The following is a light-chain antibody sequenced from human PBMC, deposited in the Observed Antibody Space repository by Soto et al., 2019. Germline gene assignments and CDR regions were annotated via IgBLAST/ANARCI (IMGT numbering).Light chain of an antibody. V-gene: IGLV1-51*01. CDR1: NSNIGANY. CDR3: ATWDSGLIAYV. Sequence: QSVLTQPPSVSAAPGQKVTIACSERNSNIGANYVSWYQQFPGTAPKLLIYDNAKRPAGIPDRFSGSKSGTSATLDITGLQTGDEADYYCATWDSGLIAYVFASGTKVTVL. J-gene: IGLJ1*01. CDR2: DNA.